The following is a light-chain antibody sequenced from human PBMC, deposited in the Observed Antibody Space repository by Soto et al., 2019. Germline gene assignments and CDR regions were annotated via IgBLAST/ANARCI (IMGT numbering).Light chain of an antibody. J-gene: IGLJ2*01. CDR2: EVS. V-gene: IGLV2-8*01. CDR3: SSYAGSNNFGVV. CDR1: SSDVGGYNY. Sequence: QSVLTQPPSASGSPGQSVTISCTGTSSDVGGYNYVSWYQQHPGKAPKLMIYEVSKRPSGVPDRFSGSKSGNTASLIVSGLQAEDEADYYCSSYAGSNNFGVVFGGGTKLTVL.